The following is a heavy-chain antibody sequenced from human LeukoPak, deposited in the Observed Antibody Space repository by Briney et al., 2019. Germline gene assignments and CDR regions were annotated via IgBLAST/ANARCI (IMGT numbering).Heavy chain of an antibody. CDR1: GFTFSSYW. CDR3: AREFRGYDHVWGSYRYTYLYYFDY. V-gene: IGHV3-7*01. CDR2: IKQDGSEK. J-gene: IGHJ4*02. D-gene: IGHD3-16*02. Sequence: PGGSLRLSCAASGFTFSSYWMSWVRQAPGKGLEWVANIKQDGSEKYYVDSVKGRFTISRDNAKNSLYLQMNSLRAEDTAVYYCAREFRGYDHVWGSYRYTYLYYFDYWGQGTLVTVSS.